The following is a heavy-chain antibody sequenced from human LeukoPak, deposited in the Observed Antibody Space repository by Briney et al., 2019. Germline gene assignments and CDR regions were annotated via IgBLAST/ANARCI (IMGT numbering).Heavy chain of an antibody. V-gene: IGHV5-51*01. CDR2: IYPGDSHT. D-gene: IGHD4-23*01. J-gene: IGHJ2*01. Sequence: GESLKISCKCSGYSFTNYSSAWLPQIPGKGLEGVGNIYPGDSHTRTRPSFHDPATISADKSINTAYLQWSSLKASDTAMYYCARRVVNNRIWYFNLWGRGTLVTVSS. CDR1: GYSFTNYS. CDR3: ARRVVNNRIWYFNL.